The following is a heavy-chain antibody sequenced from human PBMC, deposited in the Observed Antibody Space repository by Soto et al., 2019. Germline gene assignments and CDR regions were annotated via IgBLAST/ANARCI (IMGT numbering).Heavy chain of an antibody. CDR3: ARVTSSVRPLDI. D-gene: IGHD3-10*02. J-gene: IGHJ3*02. CDR2: INPSGGST. V-gene: IGHV1-46*01. CDR1: GYTFTSYY. Sequence: ASVKVSCKASGYTFTSYYIHWVGPAPGQGREWMGIINPSGGSTSYAQKFQGRGTRTRDTSTSKLYMELSSLRSEDTAVYYCARVTSSVRPLDIWAQATMVNVSS.